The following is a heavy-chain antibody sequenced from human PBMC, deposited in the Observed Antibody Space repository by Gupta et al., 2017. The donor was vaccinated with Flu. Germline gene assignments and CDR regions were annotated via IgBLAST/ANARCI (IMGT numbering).Heavy chain of an antibody. D-gene: IGHD3-3*01. V-gene: IGHV3-21*01. CDR3: ARGKRRAESYDFWSGYQRRFDY. CDR2: ITSYNSDI. Sequence: TFNSYTMNWVRQAPGKGLEWVSTITSYNSDIYYADSVKGRFTISRDNAKNSLYLQMNSLRAEDTAVYYCARGKRRAESYDFWSGYQRRFDYWGQGTLVTVSS. CDR1: TFNSYT. J-gene: IGHJ4*02.